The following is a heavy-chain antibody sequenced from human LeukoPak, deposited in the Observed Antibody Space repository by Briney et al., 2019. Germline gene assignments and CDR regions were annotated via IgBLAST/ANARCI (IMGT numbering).Heavy chain of an antibody. CDR3: AKDMGGSGSYFDY. J-gene: IGHJ4*02. CDR2: ISSSSSYI. D-gene: IGHD3-10*01. V-gene: IGHV3-21*04. CDR1: GFTFSSYS. Sequence: GGSLRLFCAASGFTFSSYSMNWVRQAQGKGLEWVSSISSSSSYIYYADSVKGRFTISRDNAKNSLYLQMNSLRAEDTALYYCAKDMGGSGSYFDYWGQGTLVTVSS.